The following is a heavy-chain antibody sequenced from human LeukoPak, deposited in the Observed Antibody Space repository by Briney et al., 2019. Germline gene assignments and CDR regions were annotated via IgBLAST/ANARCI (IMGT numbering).Heavy chain of an antibody. CDR1: GFTFSSYS. D-gene: IGHD3-22*01. V-gene: IGHV3-48*01. Sequence: GGSLRLSCAASGFTFSSYSMNWVRQAPGKGLEWVSYISSSSSTIYYADSVKGRFTISRDNAKNSLYLQMNSLKTEDTAVYYCTTEYYYDNNGLFDYWGQGTLVTVSS. CDR2: ISSSSSTI. J-gene: IGHJ4*02. CDR3: TTEYYYDNNGLFDY.